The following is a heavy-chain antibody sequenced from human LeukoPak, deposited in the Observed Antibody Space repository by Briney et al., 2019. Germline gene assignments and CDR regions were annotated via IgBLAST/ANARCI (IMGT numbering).Heavy chain of an antibody. CDR2: IYHSRST. Sequence: SETLSLTCTVSGYSISSGYYWGWIRQPPGKGLEWIGSIYHSRSTYYDPSLKRRVTISVDTSKDQFSLKLSSVTAADTALFYFARHAAYCSGSNCYLRWFDPWGQGTLVTVSS. CDR3: ARHAAYCSGSNCYLRWFDP. V-gene: IGHV4-38-2*02. J-gene: IGHJ5*02. D-gene: IGHD2-15*01. CDR1: GYSISSGYY.